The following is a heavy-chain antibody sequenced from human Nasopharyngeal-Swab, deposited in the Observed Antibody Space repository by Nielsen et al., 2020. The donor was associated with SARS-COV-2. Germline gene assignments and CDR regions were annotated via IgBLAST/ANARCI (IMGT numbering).Heavy chain of an antibody. Sequence: ASVQVSCKASGYTFTSCTMHWVRQAPGQGLEWMGWINTDNGNTKYSQKFQGRITIIRDTSASTAYMELSSLRSEDTAVYYCARGGIGAARPPNYYYYGMDVWGQGTTVTVSS. V-gene: IGHV1-3*04. D-gene: IGHD6-6*01. CDR3: ARGGIGAARPPNYYYYGMDV. CDR1: GYTFTSCT. CDR2: INTDNGNT. J-gene: IGHJ6*02.